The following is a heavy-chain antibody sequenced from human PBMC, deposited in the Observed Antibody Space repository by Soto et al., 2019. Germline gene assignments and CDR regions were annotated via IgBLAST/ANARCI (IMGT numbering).Heavy chain of an antibody. CDR3: ARPRIGAMDAFGI. Sequence: GASVKVSCKASGYTFTGYYMHWVRQAPGQGLEWMGWINPNSGGTNYAQKFQGWVTMTRDTSISTAYMELSRLRSDDTAVYYCARPRIGAMDAFGIWGQGTMVTVSS. D-gene: IGHD4-17*01. CDR2: INPNSGGT. J-gene: IGHJ3*02. CDR1: GYTFTGYY. V-gene: IGHV1-2*04.